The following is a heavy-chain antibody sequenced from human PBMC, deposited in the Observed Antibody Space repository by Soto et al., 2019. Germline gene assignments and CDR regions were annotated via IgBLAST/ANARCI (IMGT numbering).Heavy chain of an antibody. CDR2: TLPGRKT. J-gene: IGHJ4*02. CDR3: ARHGGYYLEY. Sequence: SETLSLTCAVYGGSFSDYYWSWIRQPPGEGLEWLGETLPGRKTIYNPSLESRVTFSEDSSNNQFSLTLNSVTAADTAVYYCARHGGYYLEYWGQGTMVTVAS. CDR1: GGSFSDYY. V-gene: IGHV4-34*12. D-gene: IGHD3-16*01.